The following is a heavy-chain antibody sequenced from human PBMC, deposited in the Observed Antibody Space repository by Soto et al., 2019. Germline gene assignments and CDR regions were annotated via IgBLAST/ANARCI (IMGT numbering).Heavy chain of an antibody. Sequence: SETLSLTCTLSGSSVSRYYWSWTRQPPGKGLEWIGYIYYSGSTNYNPSLKSRVTISVDTSKNQFSLKLSSVTAADTAVYYCARAPFTPTLPYYFDYWGQGALVRVSS. D-gene: IGHD2-2*01. V-gene: IGHV4-59*02. J-gene: IGHJ4*02. CDR1: GSSVSRYY. CDR2: IYYSGST. CDR3: ARAPFTPTLPYYFDY.